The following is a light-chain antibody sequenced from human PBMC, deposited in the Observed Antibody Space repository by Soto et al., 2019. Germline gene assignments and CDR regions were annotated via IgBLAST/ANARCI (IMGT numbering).Light chain of an antibody. CDR1: QSVSSSY. V-gene: IGKV3-20*01. J-gene: IGKJ4*01. CDR3: QQYGGL. CDR2: GAS. Sequence: DIVLTQSPGTLSLSPGERATLSCRASQSVSSSYLAWYQQKPGQAPRLLIYGASSRATGIPDRFSGGGSGTDFTLTISRLEPEDCAVYYCQQYGGLFGGGTKVEIK.